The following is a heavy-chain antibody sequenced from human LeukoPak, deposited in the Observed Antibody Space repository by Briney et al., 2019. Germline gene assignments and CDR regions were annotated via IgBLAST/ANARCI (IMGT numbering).Heavy chain of an antibody. CDR2: ISWDTDNI. J-gene: IGHJ6*03. V-gene: IGHV3-9*01. CDR1: VFSYDEYA. D-gene: IGHD3-10*01. Sequence: GWSLRLSCAAAVFSYDEYAMYWVRQAPGKGLDWVSGISWDTDNIGYADCVKGRFIISRDNAKNSLYLQMNGLRAHDSALYHCAKDVRRTPDHYYSNKNYYMDAWGKGTTVTVFS. CDR3: AKDVRRTPDHYYSNKNYYMDA.